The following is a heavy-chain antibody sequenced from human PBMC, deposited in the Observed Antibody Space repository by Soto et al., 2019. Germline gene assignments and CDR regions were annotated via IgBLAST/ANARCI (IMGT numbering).Heavy chain of an antibody. D-gene: IGHD5-12*01. CDR1: GYTFTGYG. V-gene: IGHV1-18*01. CDR3: ARDSGYDFFYFDY. J-gene: IGHJ4*02. Sequence: TSLKGSCKCSGYTFTGYGISCVRQAPGQGLEWMGWISAYNGNTNCAQKLQGRVTMTTDTSTSTAYMELRSLRSDDTAVYYCARDSGYDFFYFDYWGQGTLVTVSS. CDR2: ISAYNGNT.